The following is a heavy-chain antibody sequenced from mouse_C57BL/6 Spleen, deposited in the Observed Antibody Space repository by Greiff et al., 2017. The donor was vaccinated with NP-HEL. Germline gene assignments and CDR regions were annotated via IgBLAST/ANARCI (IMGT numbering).Heavy chain of an antibody. CDR3: ARPHYYGSSYFDY. D-gene: IGHD1-1*01. J-gene: IGHJ2*01. CDR2: IHPNSGST. Sequence: QVQLKESGAELVKPGASVKLSCKASGYTFTSYWMHWVKQRPGQGLEWIGMIHPNSGSTNYNEKFKSKATLTVDKSSSTAYMQLSSLTSEDSAVYYCARPHYYGSSYFDYWGKGTTLTVSS. V-gene: IGHV1-64*01. CDR1: GYTFTSYW.